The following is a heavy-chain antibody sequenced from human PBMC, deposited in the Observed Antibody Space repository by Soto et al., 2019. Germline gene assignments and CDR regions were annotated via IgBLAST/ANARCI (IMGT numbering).Heavy chain of an antibody. CDR3: VNGPLIAAAGLFY. V-gene: IGHV3-64D*06. D-gene: IGHD6-13*01. CDR2: ISSNGGTI. CDR1: GFTFSSYA. Sequence: PGGSLRLSCSASGFTFSSYAMHWVRQAPGKGLEYVSGISSNGGTIYYADSVKGRFTVSRDNSKNTLFLQMSSLRPEDTAVYYCVNGPLIAAAGLFYWGLGTLVTVSS. J-gene: IGHJ4*02.